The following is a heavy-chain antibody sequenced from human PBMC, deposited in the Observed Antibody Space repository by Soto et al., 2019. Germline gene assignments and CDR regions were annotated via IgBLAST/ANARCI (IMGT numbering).Heavy chain of an antibody. V-gene: IGHV4-39*01. D-gene: IGHD3-10*01. J-gene: IGHJ5*02. Sequence: SETLSLTCTVSGGSISSSSYYWGWIRQPPGKGLEWIGSIYYSGSTYYNPSLKIRVTISVDTSKNQFSLKLSSVTAADTAVYYCARLGARRVTMVRGSGMNWFDPWGQGTLVTVSS. CDR2: IYYSGST. CDR3: ARLGARRVTMVRGSGMNWFDP. CDR1: GGSISSSSYY.